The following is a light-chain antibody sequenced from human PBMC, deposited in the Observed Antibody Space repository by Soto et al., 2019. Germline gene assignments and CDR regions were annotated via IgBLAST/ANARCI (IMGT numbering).Light chain of an antibody. CDR2: GAS. CDR1: QSVSGSY. V-gene: IGKV3-20*01. J-gene: IGKJ1*01. CDR3: QQYGSSRRT. Sequence: EIVLTQSPGTLYLSPGERATLSCRASQSVSGSYLAWYQQKPGQAPRLLIYGASSRATGIPDRFSGTGSGTDFTLTISRLEPEDFAVYYCQQYGSSRRTFGQGTKVEIK.